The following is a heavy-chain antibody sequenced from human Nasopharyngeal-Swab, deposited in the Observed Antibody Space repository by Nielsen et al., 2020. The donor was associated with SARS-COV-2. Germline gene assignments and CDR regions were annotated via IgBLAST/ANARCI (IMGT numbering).Heavy chain of an antibody. J-gene: IGHJ6*03. Sequence: GGSLRLSCTASGFTFGDYAMSWVRQAPGKGLEWVGFIRSKAYGGTTEYAASVKGRFTISRDDSKSIAYLQMNSLKTEDTAVYYCTRTTYGSGNPPFPLDYYYMDVWGKGTTVTVSS. CDR2: IRSKAYGGTT. D-gene: IGHD3-10*01. V-gene: IGHV3-49*04. CDR3: TRTTYGSGNPPFPLDYYYMDV. CDR1: GFTFGDYA.